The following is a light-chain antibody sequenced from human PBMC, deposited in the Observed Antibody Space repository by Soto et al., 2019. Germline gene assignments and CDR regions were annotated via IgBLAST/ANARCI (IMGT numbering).Light chain of an antibody. CDR1: QSVSVW. J-gene: IGKJ2*01. CDR3: QQYNSYSRT. V-gene: IGKV1-5*03. Sequence: DIQMTQSPSTLSASIGDRVTITCRASQSVSVWLGWYLQKPGKAPKLLIYKPFILASGVPSRFSGSESGTEFTLTLSRLQPDDFATYHCQQYNSYSRTFGQGTELAI. CDR2: KPF.